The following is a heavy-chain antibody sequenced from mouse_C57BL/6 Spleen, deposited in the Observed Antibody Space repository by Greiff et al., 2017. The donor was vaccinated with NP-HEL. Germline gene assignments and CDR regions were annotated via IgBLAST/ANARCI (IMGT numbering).Heavy chain of an antibody. CDR2: IYPGDGDT. Sequence: QVQLQQSGAELVKPGASVKISCKASGYAFSSYWMNWVKQRPGKGLEWIGQIYPGDGDTNYNGKFKGKATLTADKSSSTAYMQLSSLTSEDSAVYFCARAYYGSMYYYAMDYWGQGTSVTVSS. CDR3: ARAYYGSMYYYAMDY. CDR1: GYAFSSYW. D-gene: IGHD1-1*01. J-gene: IGHJ4*01. V-gene: IGHV1-80*01.